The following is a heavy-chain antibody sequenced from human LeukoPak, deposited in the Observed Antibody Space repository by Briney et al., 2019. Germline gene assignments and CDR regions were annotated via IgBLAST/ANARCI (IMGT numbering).Heavy chain of an antibody. CDR3: ARPPTDDAFDI. J-gene: IGHJ3*02. V-gene: IGHV3-11*01. D-gene: IGHD4-17*01. Sequence: LSLTCTVSGGSISSYYWSWIRQPPGKGLEWVSYISSSGSTIYYADSVKGRFTISRDNAKNSLYLQMNSLRAEDTAVYYCARPPTDDAFDIWGQGTMVTVSS. CDR2: ISSSGSTI. CDR1: GGSISSYY.